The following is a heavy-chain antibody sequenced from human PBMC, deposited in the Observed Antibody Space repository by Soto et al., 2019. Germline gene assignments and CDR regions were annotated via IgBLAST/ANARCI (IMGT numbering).Heavy chain of an antibody. CDR1: GFTFRFYA. CDR2: ISGSGGTT. Sequence: EVQLLGSGGGLIQPGGSLRLSCAASGFTFRFYAMSWVRQAPGKGLEWVSGISGSGGTTYYADSVKGRFTISRDNSKNTLSLQMNSLRAEDTAVYYCAKDGPPFGSGNYWVWFDYWGQGTLVTVSS. D-gene: IGHD3-10*01. CDR3: AKDGPPFGSGNYWVWFDY. V-gene: IGHV3-23*01. J-gene: IGHJ4*02.